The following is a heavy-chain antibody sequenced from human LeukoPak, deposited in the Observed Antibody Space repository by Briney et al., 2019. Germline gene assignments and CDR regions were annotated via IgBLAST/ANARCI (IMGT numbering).Heavy chain of an antibody. V-gene: IGHV4-59*01. CDR2: IYYSGST. CDR3: ARRGAIRSSNYYFDY. J-gene: IGHJ4*02. CDR1: GGSISSYY. Sequence: PSETLSLTCTVSGGSISSYYWSWIRQPPGKGLEWIGYIYYSGSTNYNPSLKSRVTISVDTSKNQFSLKLSSVTAADTAVYYCARRGAIRSSNYYFDYWGQGTLVTVSS. D-gene: IGHD3-10*01.